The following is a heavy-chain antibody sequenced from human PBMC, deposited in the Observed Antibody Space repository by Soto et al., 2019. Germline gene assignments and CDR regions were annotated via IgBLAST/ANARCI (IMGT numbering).Heavy chain of an antibody. CDR3: ARDWRNVLRYFDWLGGPLFDY. J-gene: IGHJ4*02. CDR1: GYTFTSYA. D-gene: IGHD3-9*01. V-gene: IGHV1-18*01. CDR2: ISAYNGNT. Sequence: GASVKVSCKASGYTFTSYAMHWVRQAPGQRLEWMGWISAYNGNTNYAQKLQGRVTMTTDTSTSTAYMELRSLRSDDTAVYYCARDWRNVLRYFDWLGGPLFDYWGQGTLVTVSS.